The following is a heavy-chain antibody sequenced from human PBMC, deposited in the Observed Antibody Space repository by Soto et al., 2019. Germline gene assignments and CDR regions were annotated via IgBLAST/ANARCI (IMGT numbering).Heavy chain of an antibody. CDR3: APPGSARSSGSPTYYYYYGMDV. Sequence: SVKVSCKASGGTFSSYAISWVRQAPGQGLEWRGGIIPIFGTANYAQKFQGRVTITADESTSTAYMELSSLRSEDTAVDYCAPPGSARSSGSPTYYYYYGMDVWGQGTTVTVSS. J-gene: IGHJ6*02. V-gene: IGHV1-69*13. CDR2: IIPIFGTA. CDR1: GGTFSSYA. D-gene: IGHD6-19*01.